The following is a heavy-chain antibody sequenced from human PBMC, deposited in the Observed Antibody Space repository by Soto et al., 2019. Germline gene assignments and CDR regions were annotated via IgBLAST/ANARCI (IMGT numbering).Heavy chain of an antibody. CDR2: TYQSGSA. CDR3: ARDYYGMDV. V-gene: IGHV4-30-2*06. CDR1: GGSITSGGYS. J-gene: IGHJ6*02. Sequence: SETLSLTCTVSGGSITSGGYSWTWIRQSPGKGLEWIGYTYQSGSAYYNPSLKSRVTISVDRSKNQFSLNLTSVTAADTAVYYCARDYYGMDVWGQGTTVTVSS.